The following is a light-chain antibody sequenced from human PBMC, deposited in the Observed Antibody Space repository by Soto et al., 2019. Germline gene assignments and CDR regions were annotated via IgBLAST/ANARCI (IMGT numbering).Light chain of an antibody. CDR1: SSDVGGYNY. V-gene: IGLV2-11*01. CDR3: CSYAGSPRYV. CDR2: DVS. Sequence: QSALTQPRSVSGSPGQSVTISCTGTSSDVGGYNYVSWYQQHPGKAPKVMIYDVSERPSGVPDRFSGTKSGNTASLTISGLXAEDEADYYCCSYAGSPRYVLGTGTKLTVL. J-gene: IGLJ1*01.